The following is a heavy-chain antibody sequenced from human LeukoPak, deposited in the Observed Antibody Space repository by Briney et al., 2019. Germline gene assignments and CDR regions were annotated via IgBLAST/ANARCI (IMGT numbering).Heavy chain of an antibody. CDR1: GFTFSTYA. CDR2: LNHGGGST. CDR3: ARDGDYYDSSGYYY. Sequence: GGSLRLSCATSGFTFSTYAISWVRQPPGKGLEWVSALNHGGGSTYYADSVKGRFTISRDNSKNTLYLQMNSLRAEDTAVYYCARDGDYYDSSGYYYWGQGTLVTVSS. J-gene: IGHJ4*02. V-gene: IGHV3-23*01. D-gene: IGHD3-22*01.